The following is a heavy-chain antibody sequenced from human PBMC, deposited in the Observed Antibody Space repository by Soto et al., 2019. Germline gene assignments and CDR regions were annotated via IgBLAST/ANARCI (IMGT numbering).Heavy chain of an antibody. J-gene: IGHJ6*02. Sequence: SLTCAVSGGSISSSNWWSWVRQPPGKGLEWIGEIYHSGSTNYNPSLKSRVTISVDKSKNQFSLKLSSVTAADTAVYYCARTRFLEPYYYYGMDVWGQGTTVTVS. V-gene: IGHV4-4*02. CDR2: IYHSGST. D-gene: IGHD3-3*01. CDR3: ARTRFLEPYYYYGMDV. CDR1: GGSISSSNW.